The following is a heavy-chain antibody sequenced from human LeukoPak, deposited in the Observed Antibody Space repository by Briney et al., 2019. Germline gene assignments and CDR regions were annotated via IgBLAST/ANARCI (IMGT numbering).Heavy chain of an antibody. CDR3: ARGLERPMVVAATIGIVDI. J-gene: IGHJ3*02. CDR2: INTNTGNP. Sequence: ASVKVSCKASGYTFTQYAMHWVRQAPGQGLEWMGWINTNTGNPTYAQGFTGRFVFSLDTSVSTAYLQISSLKAEDTAVYYCARGLERPMVVAATIGIVDIWGQGTMVTVSS. CDR1: GYTFTQYA. D-gene: IGHD2-15*01. V-gene: IGHV7-4-1*02.